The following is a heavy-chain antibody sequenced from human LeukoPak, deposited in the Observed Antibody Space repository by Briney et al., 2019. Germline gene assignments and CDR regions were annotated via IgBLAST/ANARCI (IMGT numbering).Heavy chain of an antibody. D-gene: IGHD1-26*01. CDR1: GFTFSSYA. CDR3: AKDPSWEPPGN. J-gene: IGHJ4*02. Sequence: PGGSLRLSCAASGFTFSSYAMAWVRQAPGKGLGWVSAMSGSGRNTNYVDSVKGRFIISRDNSQNTLYLQMNSLRAEDTAVYYCAKDPSWEPPGNWGQGTLVTVSS. V-gene: IGHV3-23*01. CDR2: MSGSGRNT.